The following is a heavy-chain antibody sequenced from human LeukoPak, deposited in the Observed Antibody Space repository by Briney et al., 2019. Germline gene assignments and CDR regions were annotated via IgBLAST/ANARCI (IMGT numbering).Heavy chain of an antibody. CDR2: IRNVGNNK. V-gene: IGHV3-30*02. D-gene: IGHD3-9*01. J-gene: IGHJ4*02. CDR3: GRDFEWGFDH. CDR1: GFTFTNHG. Sequence: GGSLRLSCAASGFTFTNHGMPWVRQAPGKGLEWVAFIRNVGNNKYHAASVKGRFTISRDNSKSTQYLQMNSLRAEDRALYYCGRDFEWGFDHWGQGTLVTVSS.